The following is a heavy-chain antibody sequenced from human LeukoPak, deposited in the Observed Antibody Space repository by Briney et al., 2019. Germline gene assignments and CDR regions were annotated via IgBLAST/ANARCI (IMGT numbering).Heavy chain of an antibody. CDR1: GYTLTELS. CDR2: FDPEDGET. D-gene: IGHD6-6*01. Sequence: GASVKVSCKVSGYTLTELSMHMVRQAPGKGLERAGGFDPEDGETIYAQKFQGRVTMTEDTSTDTAYMELSSLRSEDTAVYYCATDASLAARLFDYWGQGTLVTVSS. CDR3: ATDASLAARLFDY. V-gene: IGHV1-24*01. J-gene: IGHJ4*02.